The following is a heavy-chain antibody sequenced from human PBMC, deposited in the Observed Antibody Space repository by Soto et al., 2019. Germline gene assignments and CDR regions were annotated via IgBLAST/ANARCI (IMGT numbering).Heavy chain of an antibody. CDR3: ARAEGGWYARLYYFDY. Sequence: SETLSLTCTVSGGSISSYYWSWIRQPPGKGLEWIGYIYYSGSTNYNPSLKSRVTISVDTSKNQFSLKLSSVTAADTAVYYCARAEGGWYARLYYFDYWGQGTLVNVSS. V-gene: IGHV4-59*01. D-gene: IGHD6-19*01. CDR1: GGSISSYY. J-gene: IGHJ4*02. CDR2: IYYSGST.